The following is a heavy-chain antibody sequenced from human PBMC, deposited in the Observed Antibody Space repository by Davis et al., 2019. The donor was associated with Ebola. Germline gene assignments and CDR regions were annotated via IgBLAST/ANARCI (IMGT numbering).Heavy chain of an antibody. J-gene: IGHJ6*02. V-gene: IGHV3-13*01. D-gene: IGHD5-18*01. CDR2: IGTAGDT. CDR3: ARDGAPPYSYGYYYYYGMDV. CDR1: GFTFSNYD. Sequence: GESLKISCAASGFTFSNYDMHWVRQATGKGLEWLSAIGTAGDTYYPGSVKGRFTISRENAKNSLYLQMDSLRAEDTAVYYCARDGAPPYSYGYYYYYGMDVWGQGTTVTVSS.